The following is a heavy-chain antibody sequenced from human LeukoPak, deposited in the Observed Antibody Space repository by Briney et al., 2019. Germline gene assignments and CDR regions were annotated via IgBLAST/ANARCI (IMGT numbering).Heavy chain of an antibody. J-gene: IGHJ4*02. V-gene: IGHV3-7*01. CDR1: GITLSTYG. Sequence: GGSPRLSRVAPGITLSTYGMKWVRQAPGEGLEWVDKIKPGGGARYYLASVKGRFTLSRDNDKNSVDLQMDSLRVEETAVYYCMRGGGDSWGQGTLVTVSS. CDR3: MRGGGDS. D-gene: IGHD3-16*01. CDR2: IKPGGGAR.